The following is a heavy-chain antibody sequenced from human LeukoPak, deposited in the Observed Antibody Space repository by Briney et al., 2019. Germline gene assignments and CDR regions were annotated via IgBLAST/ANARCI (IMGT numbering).Heavy chain of an antibody. D-gene: IGHD6-19*01. CDR3: AKAPRKTVAGLRGSDF. CDR2: ITNTGLST. Sequence: GRSLRLSCAASGFTFSTYAMSCVRQAPGKGLEWLSAITNTGLSTYYADSVKGRFTISRDNYKNTLYVQMNSLRAEDTAVYFCAKAPRKTVAGLRGSDFWGQGTRVTVSS. V-gene: IGHV3-23*01. J-gene: IGHJ4*02. CDR1: GFTFSTYA.